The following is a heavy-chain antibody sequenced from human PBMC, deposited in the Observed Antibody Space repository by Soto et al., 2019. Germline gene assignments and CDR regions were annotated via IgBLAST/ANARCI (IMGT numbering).Heavy chain of an antibody. CDR3: AKWGIVATIPYYIDS. J-gene: IGHJ4*02. CDR1: GFSFTIYA. V-gene: IGHV3-23*01. CDR2: ITGSGGYT. Sequence: PGWSLRLSCAASGFSFTIYAMSWVRQAPGKGLEWVSAITGSGGYTYYADSVKGRFTISRDNSKNTLYLQMNSLRAEDTAIYYCAKWGIVATIPYYIDSLGQGDLLPVSS. D-gene: IGHD5-12*01.